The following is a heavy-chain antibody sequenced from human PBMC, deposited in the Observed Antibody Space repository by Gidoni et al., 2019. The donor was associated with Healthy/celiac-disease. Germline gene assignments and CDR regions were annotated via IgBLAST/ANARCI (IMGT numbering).Heavy chain of an antibody. V-gene: IGHV4-31*03. J-gene: IGHJ3*02. CDR3: ARSSKQWLVLSAFDI. CDR1: GGSISSGGYY. Sequence: QVQLQESGPGLVKPSQTLSLTCTVPGGSISSGGYYWSWIRQHPGKGLEWIGYIYYSGSTYYNPSLKSRVTISVDTSKNQFSLKLSSVTAADTAVYYCARSSKQWLVLSAFDIWGQGTMVTVSS. D-gene: IGHD6-19*01. CDR2: IYYSGST.